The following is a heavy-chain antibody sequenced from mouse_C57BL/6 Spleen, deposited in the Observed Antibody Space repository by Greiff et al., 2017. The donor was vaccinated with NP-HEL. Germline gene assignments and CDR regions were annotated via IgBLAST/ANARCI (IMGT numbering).Heavy chain of an antibody. Sequence: VQLQQSGPGLVQPSQSLSITCTVSGFSLTSYGVHWVRQSPGKGLEWLGVIWRGGSTDYNAALMSRLSITKDNSQSQVFFKMNSLQADDTAIYYFATHYYGSSYGAMDYWGQGTSVTVSS. D-gene: IGHD1-1*01. J-gene: IGHJ4*01. CDR1: GFSLTSYG. CDR3: ATHYYGSSYGAMDY. CDR2: IWRGGST. V-gene: IGHV2-5*01.